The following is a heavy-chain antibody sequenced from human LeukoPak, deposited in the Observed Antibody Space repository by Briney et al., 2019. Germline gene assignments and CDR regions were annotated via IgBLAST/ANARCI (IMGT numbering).Heavy chain of an antibody. CDR2: ISSSGRLM. Sequence: GSLRLSCAASGFTFSDYYINWIRQAPGKGLEWVSHISSSGRLMQYADSVKGRLTITRDNAQNFMSLQMNSLKPEDTAVYYCARDTNNGLDVWGRGTTVTVSS. D-gene: IGHD1-14*01. J-gene: IGHJ6*02. CDR1: GFTFSDYY. CDR3: ARDTNNGLDV. V-gene: IGHV3-11*01.